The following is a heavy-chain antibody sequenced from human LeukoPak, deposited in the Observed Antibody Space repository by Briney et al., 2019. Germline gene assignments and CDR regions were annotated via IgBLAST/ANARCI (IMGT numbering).Heavy chain of an antibody. CDR2: MNPNSVNT. D-gene: IGHD3-9*01. CDR3: SRVTPTTQLRYFDWLPQPYYYYYGMDG. Sequence: ASVKVSCKASGYTFTSYDINWVRQATGQGLEWMGWMNPNSVNTGYAQKFQGRVTMNRNTSISKAYMELSSLRFEDTAVYYCSRVTPTTQLRYFDWLPQPYYYYYGMDGWGQGTTVTVSS. V-gene: IGHV1-8*01. CDR1: GYTFTSYD. J-gene: IGHJ6*02.